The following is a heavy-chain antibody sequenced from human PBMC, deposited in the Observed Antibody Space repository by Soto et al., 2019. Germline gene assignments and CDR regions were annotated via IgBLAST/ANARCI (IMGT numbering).Heavy chain of an antibody. CDR2: IIPTFGTA. V-gene: IGHV1-69*06. Sequence: QVQLVQSGAEMREPGSSVKVSCQASGGTFSSSAFNWLRQAPGQGPEWMGVIIPTFGTANYIEKLRGRVTITADTSTSTAYMEVSILTSEDAAMYFCAGSETAGHRGFDIWGQGTMVTVSS. CDR1: GGTFSSSA. D-gene: IGHD1-1*01. J-gene: IGHJ3*02. CDR3: AGSETAGHRGFDI.